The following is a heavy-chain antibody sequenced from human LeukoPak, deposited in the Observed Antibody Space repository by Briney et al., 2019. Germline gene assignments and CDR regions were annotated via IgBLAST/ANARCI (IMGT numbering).Heavy chain of an antibody. CDR1: GFTFSSYA. CDR2: ISYDGSNK. Sequence: GRSLRLSCAASGFTFSSYAMHWVRQAPGKGLEWVAVISYDGSNKYYADSVKGQFTISRDNSKNTLYLQMNSLRAEDTAVYYCARERLAVAGPFDYWGQGTLVTVSS. CDR3: ARERLAVAGPFDY. J-gene: IGHJ4*02. D-gene: IGHD6-19*01. V-gene: IGHV3-30-3*01.